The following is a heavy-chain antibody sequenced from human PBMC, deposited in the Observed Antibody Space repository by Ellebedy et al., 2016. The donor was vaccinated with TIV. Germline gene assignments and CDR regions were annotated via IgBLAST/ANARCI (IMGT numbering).Heavy chain of an antibody. V-gene: IGHV4-59*12. J-gene: IGHJ4*02. Sequence: SETLSLTCTVSGGSISSYYWSWIRQPPGKGLEWSGYIYYSGSTSYNPSLKSRVTISVDTSKNQFSLKLSSVTAADTAVYYCARVIVPHLLAAALDYWGQGTLVTVSS. CDR1: GGSISSYY. CDR2: IYYSGST. D-gene: IGHD6-13*01. CDR3: ARVIVPHLLAAALDY.